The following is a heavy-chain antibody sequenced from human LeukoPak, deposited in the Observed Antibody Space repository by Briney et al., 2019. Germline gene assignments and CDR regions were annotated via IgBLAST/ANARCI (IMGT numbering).Heavy chain of an antibody. Sequence: GGSLRLSCAASGFTFSSYAMHWVRQAPGKGLEWVAVISYDGSNKYYADSVKGRFTISRDNSKNTLYLQMNSLRAEDTAVYYCASGRSAVVPAAIDYWGQGTLGTVSS. CDR3: ASGRSAVVPAAIDY. CDR1: GFTFSSYA. J-gene: IGHJ4*02. V-gene: IGHV3-30*04. D-gene: IGHD2-2*01. CDR2: ISYDGSNK.